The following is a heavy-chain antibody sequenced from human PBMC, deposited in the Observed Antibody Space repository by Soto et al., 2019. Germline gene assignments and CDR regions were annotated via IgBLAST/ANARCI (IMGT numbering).Heavy chain of an antibody. J-gene: IGHJ5*02. CDR1: GFTLPNFA. CDR2: LTGSGATT. CDR3: AKDSRARPKNWFDT. Sequence: GGSLRLSCAASGFTLPNFAMAWVRQAPGKGPEWVSSLTGSGATTYYAESVKGRFTISRDNSKKTLYLQMNSLTAEDTGMYYCAKDSRARPKNWFDTWGQGTLVTVSS. V-gene: IGHV3-23*01. D-gene: IGHD6-6*01.